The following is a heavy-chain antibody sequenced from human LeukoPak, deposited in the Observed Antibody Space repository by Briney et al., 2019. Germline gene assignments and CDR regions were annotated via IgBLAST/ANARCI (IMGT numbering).Heavy chain of an antibody. CDR3: ARGGIITSYSFEI. CDR2: ISTTSSYI. V-gene: IGHV3-21*01. CDR1: GFSFSAYA. Sequence: GGSLRLSCAASGFSFSAYAISWVRQAPGKGLEWVSCISTTSSYIFYADSVRGRFTISRDNAKNSVYLQMDSLRAEDTAVYYCARGGIITSYSFEIWGQGTMVTVSS. J-gene: IGHJ3*02. D-gene: IGHD1-26*01.